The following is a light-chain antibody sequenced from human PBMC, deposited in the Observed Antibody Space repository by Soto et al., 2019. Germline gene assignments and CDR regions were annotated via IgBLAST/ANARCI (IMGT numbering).Light chain of an antibody. J-gene: IGLJ2*01. CDR1: SSDVGGYNY. CDR2: EVS. Sequence: QSALTQPPSASGSPGQSVTISCTGTSSDVGGYNYFSWYQQHPGKAPKLMIYEVSKRPSGVPDRFSGSKSGNTASLTVSGLQAEDEADYYCSSYAGRNNFVFGGGTKLTVL. CDR3: SSYAGRNNFV. V-gene: IGLV2-8*01.